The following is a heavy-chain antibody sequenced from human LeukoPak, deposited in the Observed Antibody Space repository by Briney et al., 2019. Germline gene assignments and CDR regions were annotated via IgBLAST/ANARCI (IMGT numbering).Heavy chain of an antibody. CDR3: AKEIRFLEWLPNFDY. CDR1: GFTVSSNY. V-gene: IGHV3-30*18. J-gene: IGHJ4*02. CDR2: ISYDGSNK. D-gene: IGHD3-3*01. Sequence: GGSLRLSCAASGFTVSSNYMSWVRQAPGKGLEWVAVISYDGSNKYYADSVKGRFTISRDNSKDTLYLQMNSLRAEGTAVYYCAKEIRFLEWLPNFDYWGQGTLVTVSS.